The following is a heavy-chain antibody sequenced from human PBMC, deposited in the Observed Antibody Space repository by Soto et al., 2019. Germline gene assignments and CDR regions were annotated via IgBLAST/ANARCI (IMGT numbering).Heavy chain of an antibody. Sequence: PGGSLRLSCAASGFTFSSYAMHWVRQAPGKGLEWVAVISYDGSNKYYADSVKGRFTISRDNSKNTLYLQMNSLRAEDTAVYYCARAKNRIAARPDYFDYWGQGTLVTVSS. V-gene: IGHV3-30-3*01. D-gene: IGHD6-6*01. CDR2: ISYDGSNK. CDR3: ARAKNRIAARPDYFDY. CDR1: GFTFSSYA. J-gene: IGHJ4*02.